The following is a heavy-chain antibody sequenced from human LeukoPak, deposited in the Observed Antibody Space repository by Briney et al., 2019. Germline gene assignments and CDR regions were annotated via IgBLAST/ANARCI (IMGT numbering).Heavy chain of an antibody. CDR3: ARHRGQPYYFDY. CDR2: ISSSSNYI. V-gene: IGHV3-21*06. Sequence: TGGSLRLSCAASGFTFSTYSMNWVRQAPGKGLEWVSSISSSSNYIYYADSLKGGFTISRDNAKNSLFLQMNSLRAEDTAVYYCARHRGQPYYFDYWGQGTLVTVSS. CDR1: GFTFSTYS. D-gene: IGHD6-13*01. J-gene: IGHJ4*02.